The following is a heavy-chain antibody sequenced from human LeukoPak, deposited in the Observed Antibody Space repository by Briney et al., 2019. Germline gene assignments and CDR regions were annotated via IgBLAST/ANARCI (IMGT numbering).Heavy chain of an antibody. V-gene: IGHV4-59*08. D-gene: IGHD6-19*01. Sequence: PSETLSLTCTVSGGSISSYYWSWIRQPPGKGLEWIGFIYYSGSTNYNPSLKSRVTISIDTSKNQFSLKLSSVTAADTAVYYCARSFDSSGWSYTDYWGQGTLVTVSS. CDR3: ARSFDSSGWSYTDY. CDR1: GGSISSYY. J-gene: IGHJ4*02. CDR2: IYYSGST.